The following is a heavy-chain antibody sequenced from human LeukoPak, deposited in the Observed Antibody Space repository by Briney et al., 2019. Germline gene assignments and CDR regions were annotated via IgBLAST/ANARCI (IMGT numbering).Heavy chain of an antibody. D-gene: IGHD2-15*01. CDR2: IIPIFGTA. V-gene: IGHV1-69*05. CDR1: AGTFSSYA. Sequence: GSSVKVSCKASAGTFSSYAISWVRQAPGQGLEWMGRIIPIFGTANYAQKFQGRVTITTDGSTSTAYMELSSLRSEDTAVYYCASFMSIDVVVVAGGPGRIMDIWGQGTMVTVSS. J-gene: IGHJ3*02. CDR3: ASFMSIDVVVVAGGPGRIMDI.